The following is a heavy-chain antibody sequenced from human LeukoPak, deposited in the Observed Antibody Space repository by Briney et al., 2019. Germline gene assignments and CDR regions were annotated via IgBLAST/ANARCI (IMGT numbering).Heavy chain of an antibody. J-gene: IGHJ3*02. CDR2: IYHSGST. CDR1: GYSISSGYY. CDR3: ARDATGTGRDDAFDI. V-gene: IGHV4-38-2*02. Sequence: PSETLSLTCTVSGYSISSGYYWGWIRQLPGKGLEWIGSIYHSGSTYYNPSLKSRVTISVDTSKNQFSLKLSSVTAADTAVYYCARDATGTGRDDAFDIWGQGTMVTVSS. D-gene: IGHD1-1*01.